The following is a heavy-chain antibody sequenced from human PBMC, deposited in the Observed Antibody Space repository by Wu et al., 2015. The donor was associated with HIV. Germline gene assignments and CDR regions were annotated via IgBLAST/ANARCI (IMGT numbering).Heavy chain of an antibody. V-gene: IGHV1-18*01. Sequence: QVQLVQSGAEVKKPGASVKVSCKASGYTFTSYGISWVRQAPGQGLEWMGWISAYNGNTNYAQKLQGRVTMTTDTSTSTAYMELRSLRSDDTAVYYCARGGGSSSSVPTPQHYYYYGMDVVGPRDHGPPSP. CDR2: ISAYNGNT. CDR3: ARGGGSSSSVPTPQHYYYYGMDV. J-gene: IGHJ6*02. CDR1: GYTFTSYG. D-gene: IGHD6-13*01.